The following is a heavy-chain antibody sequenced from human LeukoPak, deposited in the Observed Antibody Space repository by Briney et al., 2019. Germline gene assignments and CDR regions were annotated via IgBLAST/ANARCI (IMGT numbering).Heavy chain of an antibody. J-gene: IGHJ4*02. CDR1: GFTFSSSW. CDR2: INPDGSTT. D-gene: IGHD2-21*02. Sequence: GGSLRLSCAASGFTFSSSWMHWVRQAPGKGLVWVSRINPDGSTTSHADSVKSRFTVSRDNAKNTVYLQMNSLRAEDTAVYYCARGVGGDRDYWGQGTLVTVSS. V-gene: IGHV3-74*01. CDR3: ARGVGGDRDY.